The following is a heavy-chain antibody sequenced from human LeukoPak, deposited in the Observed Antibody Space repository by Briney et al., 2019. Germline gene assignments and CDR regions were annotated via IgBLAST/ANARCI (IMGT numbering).Heavy chain of an antibody. D-gene: IGHD3-10*01. V-gene: IGHV3-21*01. CDR2: ISDSSTYI. CDR1: GFTFSYYS. Sequence: GGSLRLSCAASGFTFSYYSMNWVLQAPGKGLEWVSSISDSSTYIFYADSVKGRCTISRDDAKNSLSLEMNSLRVEDTAVYYCARVVASGSGTYDFDYWGQGTLVTVSS. J-gene: IGHJ4*02. CDR3: ARVVASGSGTYDFDY.